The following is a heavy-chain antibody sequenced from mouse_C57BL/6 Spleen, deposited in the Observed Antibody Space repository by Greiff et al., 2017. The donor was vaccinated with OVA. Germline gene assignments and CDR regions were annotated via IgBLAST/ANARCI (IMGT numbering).Heavy chain of an antibody. V-gene: IGHV1-62-2*01. D-gene: IGHD2-3*01. Sequence: LVKPGASVKLSCKAAGYTFTEYTIHWVKQRSGQGLEWIGWFYPGSGSIKYNEKFKDKATLTADKSSSTVYMELSRLTSEDSAVYFCARHEDGRDGYYNWYFDVWGTGTTVTVSS. CDR3: ARHEDGRDGYYNWYFDV. CDR1: GYTFTEYT. J-gene: IGHJ1*03. CDR2: FYPGSGSI.